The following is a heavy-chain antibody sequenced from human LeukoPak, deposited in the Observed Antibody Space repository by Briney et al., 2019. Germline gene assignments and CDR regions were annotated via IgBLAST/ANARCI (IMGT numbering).Heavy chain of an antibody. CDR3: ASSVVPVAYYYYYYGMDV. V-gene: IGHV1-69*13. D-gene: IGHD2-2*01. CDR2: IIPIFGTA. J-gene: IGHJ6*02. CDR1: GGTFSSYA. Sequence: GASVKVSCKASGGTFSSYAISWVRQAPGQGLEWMGGIIPIFGTANYAQKFQGRVTITADESTSTAYMELSSLRSEDTAVYYCASSVVPVAYYYYYYGMDVWGQGTTVTVSS.